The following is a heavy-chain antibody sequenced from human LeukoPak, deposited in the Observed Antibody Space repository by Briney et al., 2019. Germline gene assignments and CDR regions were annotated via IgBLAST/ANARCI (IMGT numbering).Heavy chain of an antibody. V-gene: IGHV3-74*01. CDR1: WFTFNSYW. J-gene: IGHJ4*02. CDR2: INPCWSSI. Sequence: PWGSLRLSWSTSWFTFNSYWMHLVRQVPGKGLVVVARINPCWSSITYADSVKGRFTISRDNAKNTLYLQMDSLRAEDTGVYYCARSNQADDYWGQGTLVTVSS. D-gene: IGHD1-14*01. CDR3: ARSNQADDY.